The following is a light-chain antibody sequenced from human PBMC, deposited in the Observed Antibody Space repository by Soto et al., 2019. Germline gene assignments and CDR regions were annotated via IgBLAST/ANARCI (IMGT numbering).Light chain of an antibody. CDR1: SSNMRIPF. V-gene: IGLV1-51*02. CDR2: ENS. CDR3: GAWDSLRGLFV. Sequence: QSVLTQPPSVSAAPGQRVTISCSGSSSNMRIPFASWYQHLPGTAPKLLIFENSVRPSGIPDRFSASKSGTSATLDISGLETGDEADYYCGAWDSLRGLFVFGSGTKVTVL. J-gene: IGLJ1*01.